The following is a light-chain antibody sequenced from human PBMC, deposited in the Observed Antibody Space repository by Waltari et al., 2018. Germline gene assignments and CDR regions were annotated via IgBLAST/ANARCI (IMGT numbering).Light chain of an antibody. Sequence: QSALTQPASVSRSPGQPITISCMGNSNDLGGYNFFSWYQQHPGKAPKLMIYDVSKRPSGVSNRFSGSKSGNTASLTISGLQAEDEADYYCCSYVGGGTLIFGGGTNVTVL. V-gene: IGLV2-23*02. CDR2: DVS. CDR3: CSYVGGGTLI. J-gene: IGLJ2*01. CDR1: SNDLGGYNF.